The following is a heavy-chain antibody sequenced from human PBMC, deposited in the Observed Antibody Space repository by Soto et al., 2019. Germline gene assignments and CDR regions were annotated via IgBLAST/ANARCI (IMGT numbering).Heavy chain of an antibody. Sequence: QVQLVQSGAEVKKPGASVKVSCKASGYTFTSYGISWVRQAPGQGLEWMGWISAYNGNTNYAQKLQGRVTMTTDTSTSTAYRELRSLRSDDTAVYYCARDGGITIFGVVTPAVDYWGQGTLVTVSS. CDR2: ISAYNGNT. CDR3: ARDGGITIFGVVTPAVDY. V-gene: IGHV1-18*01. CDR1: GYTFTSYG. D-gene: IGHD3-3*01. J-gene: IGHJ4*02.